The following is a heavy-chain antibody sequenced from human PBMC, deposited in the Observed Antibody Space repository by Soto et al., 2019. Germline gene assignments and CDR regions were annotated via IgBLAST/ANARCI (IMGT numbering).Heavy chain of an antibody. D-gene: IGHD3-10*01. J-gene: IGHJ4*02. V-gene: IGHV3-48*03. CDR3: VRDSSGSIFDY. Sequence: WGSLRLSCAASGFTFSSYEMNWVRQAPGKGLEWVSYISRSGSPTYYAASVRGRFTISRDNARNTLHLQMRSLSADDTAVYYCVRDSSGSIFDYWGQGILVTVSS. CDR2: ISRSGSPT. CDR1: GFTFSSYE.